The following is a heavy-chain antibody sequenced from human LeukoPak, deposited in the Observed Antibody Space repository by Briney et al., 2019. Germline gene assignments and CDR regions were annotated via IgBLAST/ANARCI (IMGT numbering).Heavy chain of an antibody. D-gene: IGHD2-15*01. CDR2: ISYDGSNK. CDR3: AKDMANPVVVVAAGLIDY. V-gene: IGHV3-30*18. Sequence: GRSLRLSCAASGFTFSSYGMHWVRQAPGKGLEWVAVISYDGSNKYYADSVKGRFTISRDNSKNTLYLQMNSLRAEDTAVYYCAKDMANPVVVVAAGLIDYWGQGTLVTVSS. J-gene: IGHJ4*02. CDR1: GFTFSSYG.